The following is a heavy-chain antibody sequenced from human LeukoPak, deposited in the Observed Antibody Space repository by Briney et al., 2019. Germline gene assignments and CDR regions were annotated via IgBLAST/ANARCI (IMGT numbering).Heavy chain of an antibody. CDR3: ARAGKLYCSGGSCHNWLDS. CDR1: GFTVTSYG. V-gene: IGHV1-18*01. Sequence: ASVKVSCKASGFTVTSYGISWGGQAPGQRVKWRGWISAYIGNTNYPQKLQDRVTMTTDTYTSIAYMELKSLRSDDTGVYYCARAGKLYCSGGSCHNWLDSWGQGPLVTVSS. J-gene: IGHJ5*01. D-gene: IGHD2-15*01. CDR2: ISAYIGNT.